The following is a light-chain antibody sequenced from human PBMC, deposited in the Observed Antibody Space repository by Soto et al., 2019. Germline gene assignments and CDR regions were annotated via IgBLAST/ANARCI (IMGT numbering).Light chain of an antibody. V-gene: IGLV2-14*01. CDR1: SSDVGGYNY. J-gene: IGLJ1*01. CDR2: DVS. CDR3: SSYTSSSTYV. Sequence: QYALTQPASVSGSPGQSITISCTGTSSDVGGYNYVSWFQQHPGKAPKLMIYDVSDRPSGVSNRFSGSKSANTASLTISGLQAEDEADYYCSSYTSSSTYVFGTGTKVTVL.